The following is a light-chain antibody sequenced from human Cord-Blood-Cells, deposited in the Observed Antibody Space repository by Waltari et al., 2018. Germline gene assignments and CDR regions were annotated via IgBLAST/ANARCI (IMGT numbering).Light chain of an antibody. Sequence: SYVLTQPPSVSVAPGKTARITCGGTNIGSKSGHWYQQKPGQAPVLVIYYDSDRPSGIPERFSGSNSGNTATLTISRVEAGDEADYYCQVWDSSSDHWVFGGGTKLTVL. J-gene: IGLJ3*02. CDR3: QVWDSSSDHWV. CDR2: YDS. CDR1: NIGSKS. V-gene: IGLV3-21*04.